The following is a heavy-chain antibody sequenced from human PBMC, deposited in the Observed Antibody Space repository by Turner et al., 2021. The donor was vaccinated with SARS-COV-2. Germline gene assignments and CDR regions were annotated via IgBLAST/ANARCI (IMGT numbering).Heavy chain of an antibody. V-gene: IGHV3-21*01. J-gene: IGHJ5*02. Sequence: EVQLVESGGGLVKPGGSVRLSCAASGSTFGSYTMYWVRQAPGKGLEWVSSISSSSSYIYYADSMKGRFTISRDNAKNSLYLQMNSLRAEDTAVYYCARGTYYYDSSVYSGTNWFDPWGQGTLVTVSS. D-gene: IGHD3-22*01. CDR2: ISSSSSYI. CDR3: ARGTYYYDSSVYSGTNWFDP. CDR1: GSTFGSYT.